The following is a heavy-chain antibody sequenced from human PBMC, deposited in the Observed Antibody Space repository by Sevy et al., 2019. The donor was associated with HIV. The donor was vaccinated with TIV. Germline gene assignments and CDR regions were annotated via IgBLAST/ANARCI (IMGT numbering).Heavy chain of an antibody. J-gene: IGHJ4*02. V-gene: IGHV4-59*13. CDR3: ARVGLARYFFDS. Sequence: SETLSLTCTVSGGSISSYYWSWIRQPPGKGLEGVGYIYSSGSTNYNPSLKSRVTISVDTSKNQFSLKLSSVTAADTAVYYCARVGLARYFFDSWGQGNLVTVSS. CDR2: IYSSGST. CDR1: GGSISSYY.